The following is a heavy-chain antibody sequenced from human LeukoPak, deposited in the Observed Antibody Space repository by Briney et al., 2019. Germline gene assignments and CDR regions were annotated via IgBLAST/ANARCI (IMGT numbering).Heavy chain of an antibody. D-gene: IGHD3-22*01. CDR2: LSGDGGST. Sequence: GGSLRLSCAASGFTFDDYAMHWVRQAPGKGLEWVSLLSGDGGSTYYADSVKGRFTISRDNSKNSLYLQMNSLRTEDTALYYCAKEIEYYYDSSGLLDYWGQGTLVTVSS. V-gene: IGHV3-43*02. CDR1: GFTFDDYA. J-gene: IGHJ4*02. CDR3: AKEIEYYYDSSGLLDY.